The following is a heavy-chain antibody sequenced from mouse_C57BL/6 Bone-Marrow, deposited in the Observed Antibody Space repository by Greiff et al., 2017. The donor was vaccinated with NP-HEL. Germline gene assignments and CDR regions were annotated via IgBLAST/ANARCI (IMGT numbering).Heavy chain of an antibody. CDR2: IHPNSGST. J-gene: IGHJ2*01. CDR1: GYTFTSYW. D-gene: IGHD2-3*01. Sequence: QVQLQQSGAELVKPGASVKLSCKASGYTFTSYWMHWVKQRPGQGLEWIGMIHPNSGSTNYNEKFKSKATLTVDKSSSTAYMQLSSLTSEDSAVYYCARKGWLLPYFDYWGQGTTLTVSS. CDR3: ARKGWLLPYFDY. V-gene: IGHV1-64*01.